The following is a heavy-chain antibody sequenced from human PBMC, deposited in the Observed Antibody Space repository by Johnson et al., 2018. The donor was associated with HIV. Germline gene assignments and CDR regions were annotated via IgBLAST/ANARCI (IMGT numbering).Heavy chain of an antibody. J-gene: IGHJ3*02. CDR3: ARDSSSSLIDAFDI. CDR1: GFTFSSYG. Sequence: QVQLVESGGGVVQPGRSLRLSCAASGFTFSSYGMHWVRQAPGKGLEWVAVISYDGSNKYYADSVKGRFTISRDNSKNTLYLQMNSLRAEDTALYYCARDSSSSLIDAFDIWGQGTMVTVSS. CDR2: ISYDGSNK. V-gene: IGHV3-30*03. D-gene: IGHD6-6*01.